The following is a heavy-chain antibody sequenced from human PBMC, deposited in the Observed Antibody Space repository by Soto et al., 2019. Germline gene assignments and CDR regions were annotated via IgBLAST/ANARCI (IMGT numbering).Heavy chain of an antibody. D-gene: IGHD3-16*01. V-gene: IGHV3-33*01. CDR3: ARDDIDTGELYSPLSY. CDR2: IWYDGSNK. CDR1: GFTFSSYG. J-gene: IGHJ4*02. Sequence: SGGSLRLSCAASGFTFSSYGMHWVRQAPGKGLEWVAVIWYDGSNKYYADSVKGRFTISRDNSKNTLYLQMNSLRAEDTAVYYCARDDIDTGELYSPLSYSGQGTLVTVSS.